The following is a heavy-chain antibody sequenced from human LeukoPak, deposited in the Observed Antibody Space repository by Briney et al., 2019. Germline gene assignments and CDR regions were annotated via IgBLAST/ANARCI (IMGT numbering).Heavy chain of an antibody. V-gene: IGHV1-69-2*01. CDR3: ATGLGDFWNFDY. D-gene: IGHD4-17*01. Sequence: GASVKVSCKVSGHTFTDYYMHWVQQAPGKGLEWMGLVDPEDGETIYAEKFQGRVTITADTSTDTAYMELSSLRSEDTAVYYCATGLGDFWNFDYWGQGTLVTVSS. CDR2: VDPEDGET. J-gene: IGHJ4*02. CDR1: GHTFTDYY.